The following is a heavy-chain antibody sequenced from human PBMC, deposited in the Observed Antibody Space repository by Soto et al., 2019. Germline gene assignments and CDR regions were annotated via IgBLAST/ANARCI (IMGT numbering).Heavy chain of an antibody. V-gene: IGHV1-18*04. CDR1: GYTFTSYG. CDR3: ARAGQYCTNGVCYTHYFDY. CDR2: ISAYNGNT. Sequence: SVKVSCKASGYTFTSYGISWVRQAPGQGLEWMGWISAYNGNTNYAQKLQGRVTMTTDTSTSTAYMELRSLRSDDTAVYYCARAGQYCTNGVCYTHYFDYWGQGTLVTVSS. D-gene: IGHD2-8*01. J-gene: IGHJ4*02.